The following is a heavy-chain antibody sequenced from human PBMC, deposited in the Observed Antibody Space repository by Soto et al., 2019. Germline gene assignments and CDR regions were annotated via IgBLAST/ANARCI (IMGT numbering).Heavy chain of an antibody. Sequence: ASVKVSCKASGYTCTSYGISWVRQAPGQGLEWMGWISAYNGNTNYAQKLQGRVTMTTDTATSTAYMELRSLRSDDTAVYYCARPYSSSWLREYYFDYWGQGTLVTVSS. CDR2: ISAYNGNT. V-gene: IGHV1-18*04. D-gene: IGHD6-13*01. J-gene: IGHJ4*02. CDR1: GYTCTSYG. CDR3: ARPYSSSWLREYYFDY.